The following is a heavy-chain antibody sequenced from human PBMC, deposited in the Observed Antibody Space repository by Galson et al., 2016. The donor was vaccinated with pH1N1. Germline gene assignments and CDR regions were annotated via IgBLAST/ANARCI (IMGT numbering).Heavy chain of an antibody. Sequence: PALVKPTQTLTLTCTFSGFSLTTSGMRVSWIRQPPGKALEWLARIEWDDDKFYSTSLKTRLTISKDTSKNQVVLTMTNMDPVDTATYYCGRNPAFVGGAIDVWSQGTMVTVSS. CDR2: IEWDDDK. CDR3: GRNPAFVGGAIDV. V-gene: IGHV2-70*04. J-gene: IGHJ3*01. D-gene: IGHD2-15*01. CDR1: GFSLTTSGMR.